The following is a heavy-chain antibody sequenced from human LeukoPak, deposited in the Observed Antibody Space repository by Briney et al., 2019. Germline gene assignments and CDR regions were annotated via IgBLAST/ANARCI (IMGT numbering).Heavy chain of an antibody. Sequence: GGSLRLSCAASGFTVSSNYMSWVRQAPGKGLEWVSVIYSGGSTYYADSVKGRFTISRDNSKNTLYLQMNSLRAEDTAVYYCAGDLGIFGSYPIGYWGQGTLVTVSS. CDR3: AGDLGIFGSYPIGY. CDR1: GFTVSSNY. CDR2: IYSGGST. J-gene: IGHJ4*02. V-gene: IGHV3-53*01. D-gene: IGHD1-26*01.